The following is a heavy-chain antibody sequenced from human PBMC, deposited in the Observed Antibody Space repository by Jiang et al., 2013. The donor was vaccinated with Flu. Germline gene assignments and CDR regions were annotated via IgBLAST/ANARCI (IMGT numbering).Heavy chain of an antibody. D-gene: IGHD3-3*01. J-gene: IGHJ4*02. CDR1: GGSISSYY. Sequence: ETLSLTCTVSGGSISSYYWSWIRQPPRKGLEWIGYIYYSGSTNYNPSLKSRVTISVDTSKNQFSLKLSSVTAADTAVYYCARGQQYYDFWSGYPNWGQGTLVTVSS. V-gene: IGHV4-59*08. CDR3: ARGQQYYDFWSGYPN. CDR2: IYYSGST.